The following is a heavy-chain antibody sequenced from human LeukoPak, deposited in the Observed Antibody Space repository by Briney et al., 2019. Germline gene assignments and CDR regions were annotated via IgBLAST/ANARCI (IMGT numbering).Heavy chain of an antibody. V-gene: IGHV4-59*01. D-gene: IGHD3-10*01. CDR1: GGSISSYY. CDR2: IYYSGTT. Sequence: SETLSLTCTVSGGSISSYYWNWIRQPPGKGLEWIGYIYYSGTTNYNPSLKSRVTILVDTSKNQFSLKLSCVTAADTAVYYCAAGFYYFDYWGQGTLVTVSS. CDR3: AAGFYYFDY. J-gene: IGHJ4*02.